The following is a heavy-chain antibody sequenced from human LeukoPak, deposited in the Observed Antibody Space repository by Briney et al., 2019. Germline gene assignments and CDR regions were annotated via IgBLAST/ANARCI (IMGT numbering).Heavy chain of an antibody. CDR1: GGSFSGYY. D-gene: IGHD3-3*02. V-gene: IGHV4-59*10. CDR3: ARSHFWSGYEDYYFDY. Sequence: SETLSLTCAVYGGSFSGYYWSWIRQPAGKGLEWIGRIYISGSTNYNPSLKSRVTMSVDTSKNQFSLKLSSMTAADTAVYYCARSHFWSGYEDYYFDYWGQGTLVTVSS. CDR2: IYISGST. J-gene: IGHJ4*02.